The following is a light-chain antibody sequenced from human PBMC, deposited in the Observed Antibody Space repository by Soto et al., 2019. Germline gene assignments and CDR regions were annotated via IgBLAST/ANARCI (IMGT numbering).Light chain of an antibody. CDR2: GTS. V-gene: IGKV3-20*01. CDR1: ERIYSAY. CDR3: QQYGNSPIT. J-gene: IGKJ5*01. Sequence: EVVLTQSPGTLSLSRGERATLSCRASERIYSAYLGWYQQKPGQAPRLLIYGTSSRATGIPDRFSGSGSGTDFTLTISRLEPEDFAVYYCQQYGNSPITFGQGTLLENK.